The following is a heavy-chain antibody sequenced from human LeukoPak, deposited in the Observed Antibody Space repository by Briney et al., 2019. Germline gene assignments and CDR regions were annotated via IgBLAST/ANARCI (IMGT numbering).Heavy chain of an antibody. V-gene: IGHV3-21*01. Sequence: GGSLRLSCAASGFTFDSYTMNWVRQAPGKGLEWVSSISSSSSYIYYADSVKGRFTISRDNAKNSLYPQMNSLRAEDTAVYYCASQYLQYDYYGMDVWGQGTTVTVSS. D-gene: IGHD4-11*01. CDR1: GFTFDSYT. J-gene: IGHJ6*02. CDR2: ISSSSSYI. CDR3: ASQYLQYDYYGMDV.